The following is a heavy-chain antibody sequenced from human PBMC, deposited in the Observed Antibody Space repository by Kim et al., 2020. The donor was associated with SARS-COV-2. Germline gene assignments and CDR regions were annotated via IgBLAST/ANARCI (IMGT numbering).Heavy chain of an antibody. Sequence: LSLTCAASGFTVSSNYMSWVRQAPGKGLEWVSVIYSGGSTYYADSVKGRFTISRDNSKNTLYLQMNSLRAEDTAVYYCARAVLGSWYFDYWGQGTLVTVSS. J-gene: IGHJ4*02. CDR3: ARAVLGSWYFDY. CDR1: GFTVSSNY. CDR2: IYSGGST. V-gene: IGHV3-53*01. D-gene: IGHD6-13*01.